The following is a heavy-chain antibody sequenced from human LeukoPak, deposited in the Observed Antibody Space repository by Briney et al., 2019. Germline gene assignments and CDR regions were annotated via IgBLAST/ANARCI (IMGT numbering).Heavy chain of an antibody. CDR3: ARDSLGYCSSTSCYLFDY. Sequence: ASVKVSCKASGYTFTSYGISWVRQAPGQGLEWMGWISAYNGNTNYAQKLQGRVTMTTDTSTSTAYMELRSLRSDDTAVYYCARDSLGYCSSTSCYLFDYWGQGTLVTVSS. CDR2: ISAYNGNT. V-gene: IGHV1-18*01. D-gene: IGHD2-2*01. J-gene: IGHJ4*02. CDR1: GYTFTSYG.